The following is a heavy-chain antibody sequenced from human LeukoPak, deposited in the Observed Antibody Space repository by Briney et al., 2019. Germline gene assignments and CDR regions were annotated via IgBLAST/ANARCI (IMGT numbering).Heavy chain of an antibody. J-gene: IGHJ6*03. CDR2: ISGSGGST. V-gene: IGHV3-23*01. D-gene: IGHD2-2*02. CDR1: GFTFSSYA. CDR3: ARPVIPAAIAHYYMDV. Sequence: GGSLRLSCAASGFTFSSYAMSWVRQAPGKGLEGVSAISGSGGSTYYADSVKGRFTISRDNSKNTLYLQMNSLRAEDTAVYYCARPVIPAAIAHYYMDVWGKGTTVTVSS.